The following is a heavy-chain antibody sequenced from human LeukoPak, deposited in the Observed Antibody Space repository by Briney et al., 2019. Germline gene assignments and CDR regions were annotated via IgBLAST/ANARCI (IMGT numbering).Heavy chain of an antibody. Sequence: GGSLRLSCAASGFTLSSYSMNWVRQAPGKGLEWVSAISGTGGTTYYADSVKGRSTISRDNSKNTLYLQMNSLRAEDTAVYYCAKALGTGFDYWGQGTLVTVSS. CDR1: GFTLSSYS. CDR3: AKALGTGFDY. V-gene: IGHV3-23*01. J-gene: IGHJ4*02. D-gene: IGHD6-13*01. CDR2: ISGTGGTT.